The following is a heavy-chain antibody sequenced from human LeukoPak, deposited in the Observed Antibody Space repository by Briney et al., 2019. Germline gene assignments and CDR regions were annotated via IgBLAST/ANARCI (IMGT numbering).Heavy chain of an antibody. V-gene: IGHV5-51*01. CDR2: IYPGDSDT. Sequence: GASLQISCKGSGYSFTSYWIGWVRQMPGKGLEWMGIIYPGDSDTRYSPSFQGQVTISADKSISTAYLQWSSLKASDTAMYYCARETGYCSSTSCYEFDYWGQGTPVTVSS. CDR3: ARETGYCSSTSCYEFDY. J-gene: IGHJ4*02. CDR1: GYSFTSYW. D-gene: IGHD2-2*01.